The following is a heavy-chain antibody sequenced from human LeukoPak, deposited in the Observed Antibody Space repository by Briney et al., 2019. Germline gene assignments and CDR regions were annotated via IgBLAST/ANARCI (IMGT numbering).Heavy chain of an antibody. V-gene: IGHV4-39*07. J-gene: IGHJ4*02. CDR1: GGSISSSSYY. CDR2: IYYSGST. D-gene: IGHD3-10*01. CDR3: ASGIWFGELKPVDY. Sequence: SETLTLTCNVSGGSISSSSYYWGWIRQPPGKGLEWIGSIYYSGSTYYNPSLKSRVTISVDTSKNQFSLKLSSVTAADTAVYYCASGIWFGELKPVDYWGQGTLVTVSP.